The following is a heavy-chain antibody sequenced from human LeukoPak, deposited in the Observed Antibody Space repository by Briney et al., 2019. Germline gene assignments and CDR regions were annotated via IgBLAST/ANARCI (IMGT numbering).Heavy chain of an antibody. V-gene: IGHV4-30-4*08. CDR3: ARQSIAARGYYYYMDV. Sequence: SETLSLTCTVSGASISSGDHYWSWIRQPPGKGLEWIGYIYFSGSTYYNPSLKSRFTISVDTSKNQFSLHLSSVTAADTAVYYCARQSIAARGYYYYMDVWGKGTTVTVSS. D-gene: IGHD6-6*01. CDR1: GASISSGDHY. CDR2: IYFSGST. J-gene: IGHJ6*03.